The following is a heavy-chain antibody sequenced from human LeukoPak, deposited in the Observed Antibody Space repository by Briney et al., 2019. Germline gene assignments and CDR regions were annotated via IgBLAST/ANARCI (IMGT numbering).Heavy chain of an antibody. J-gene: IGHJ4*02. V-gene: IGHV4-39*01. CDR3: ASTAQGITMVRGVINRFDY. D-gene: IGHD3-10*01. CDR1: GGSISSSSYY. Sequence: SETLSLTCTVSGGSISSSSYYWGWIRQPPGKGLEWIGSIYYSGSTYYNPSLKSRVTISVDTSKNQFSLKLSSVTAADTAVYYCASTAQGITMVRGVINRFDYWGQGTLVTVSS. CDR2: IYYSGST.